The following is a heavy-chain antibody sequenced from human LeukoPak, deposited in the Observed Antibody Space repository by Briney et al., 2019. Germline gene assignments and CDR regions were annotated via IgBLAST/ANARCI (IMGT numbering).Heavy chain of an antibody. D-gene: IGHD3-10*01. CDR2: ISGSGDTT. J-gene: IGHJ6*02. V-gene: IGHV3-23*01. CDR3: AKASYYLGYYYGMDV. CDR1: GFTFKTHD. Sequence: QPGGSLRLSCVVSGFTFKTHDMTWVRQAPGKGLEWVSTISGSGDTTYYADSVKGRFTISRDNSKNTLFLQMNSLRAQDTAIYYCAKASYYLGYYYGMDVWGQGTLVTVSS.